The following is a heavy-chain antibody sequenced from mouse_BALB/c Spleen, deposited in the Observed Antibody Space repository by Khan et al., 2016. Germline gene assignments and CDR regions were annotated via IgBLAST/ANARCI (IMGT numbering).Heavy chain of an antibody. Sequence: QVQLKESGPGLVAPSQSLSITCTVSGFSLTSYGVHWVRQPPGKGLEWLGVIWAGGSTNYNSALMSRLSISKDNSKSQVFFKMNSLQTDDTAMYYCARYDLAWFAYWGQGNLVTVSA. J-gene: IGHJ3*01. D-gene: IGHD2-3*01. V-gene: IGHV2-9*02. CDR1: GFSLTSYG. CDR2: IWAGGST. CDR3: ARYDLAWFAY.